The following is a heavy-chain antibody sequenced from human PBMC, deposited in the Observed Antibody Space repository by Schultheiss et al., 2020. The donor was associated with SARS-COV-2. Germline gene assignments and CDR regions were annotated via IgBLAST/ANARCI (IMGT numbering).Heavy chain of an antibody. CDR1: GYSFTSYW. D-gene: IGHD3-22*01. J-gene: IGHJ5*02. V-gene: IGHV5-10-1*01. CDR2: IDPSDSYT. CDR3: ARPGVGSGYYYSWFDP. Sequence: GESLKISCKGSGYSFTSYWISWVRQMPGKGLEWMGRIDPSDSYTNYSPSFQGHVTISADKSISTAYLQWSSLKASDTAMYYCARPGVGSGYYYSWFDPWGQGTLVTVSS.